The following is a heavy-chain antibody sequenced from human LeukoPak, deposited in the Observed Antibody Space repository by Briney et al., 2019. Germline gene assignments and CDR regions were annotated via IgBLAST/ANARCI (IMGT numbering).Heavy chain of an antibody. V-gene: IGHV3-33*01. J-gene: IGHJ6*04. D-gene: IGHD2-2*01. CDR1: GFTFSSYG. CDR2: IWYDGSNK. CDR3: ARGTPTKGMDV. Sequence: GGSLRLSCAASGFTFSSYGMHWVRQAPGKGLEWVAVIWYDGSNKYYADSVKGRFTISRDNSKNTLYLQMNSLRAEDTAVYYCARGTPTKGMDVWGKGTTVTVFS.